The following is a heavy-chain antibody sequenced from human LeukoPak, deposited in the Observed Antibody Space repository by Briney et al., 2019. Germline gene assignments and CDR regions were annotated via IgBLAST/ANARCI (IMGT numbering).Heavy chain of an antibody. Sequence: ETLSLTCTVSGGSISSYYWSWIRQPPGKGLEWVSYITSKNNGMYYADSVKGRFTISRDNAKNSLDLQMNSLRDEDTAVYYCARDSYGSPDYWGQGTLVTVSS. CDR3: ARDSYGSPDY. CDR2: ITSKNNGM. V-gene: IGHV3-48*02. D-gene: IGHD2-15*01. CDR1: GGSISSYY. J-gene: IGHJ4*02.